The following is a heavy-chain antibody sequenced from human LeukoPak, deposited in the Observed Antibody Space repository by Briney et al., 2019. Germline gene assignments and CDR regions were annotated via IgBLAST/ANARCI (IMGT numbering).Heavy chain of an antibody. CDR1: GFTFSSYW. Sequence: GGSLRLSCAASGFTFSSYWMSWVRQAPGKGLKWVANIKQEGSEKYYVDSVKGRFTISRDNAKNSLYLRMNSLRAEDTAVYYCARVSSSRLHFDYWGQGTLVTVSS. D-gene: IGHD6-6*01. V-gene: IGHV3-7*04. CDR3: ARVSSSRLHFDY. CDR2: IKQEGSEK. J-gene: IGHJ4*02.